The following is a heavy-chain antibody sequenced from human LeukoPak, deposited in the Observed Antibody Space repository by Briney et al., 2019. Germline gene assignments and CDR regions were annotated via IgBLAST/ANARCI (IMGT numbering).Heavy chain of an antibody. J-gene: IGHJ6*03. V-gene: IGHV3-23*01. CDR1: GFTFDDYA. D-gene: IGHD2-8*01. CDR2: ISDIGNT. CDR3: AKASARDIVLVHMDV. Sequence: QPGGSLRLSCAASGFTFDDYAMSWVRQAPGRGREWVSAISDIGNTYHADSVKGRFTISRDSSKNTLFLQMNRLRPEDAAVYYCAKASARDIVLVHMDVWGKGTTVTVSS.